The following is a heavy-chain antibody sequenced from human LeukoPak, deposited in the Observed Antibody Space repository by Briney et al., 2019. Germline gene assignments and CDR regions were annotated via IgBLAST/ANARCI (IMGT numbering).Heavy chain of an antibody. CDR1: GFTFSSYG. Sequence: PGGSLRLSCAASGFTFSSYGMHWVRQAPGKGLEWVSYISSSSSYTNYADSVKGRFTISRDNAKNSLYLQMNSLRAEDTAVYYCVQGGSGYPFDYWGQGTLVTVSS. D-gene: IGHD3-22*01. V-gene: IGHV3-21*05. CDR3: VQGGSGYPFDY. CDR2: ISSSSSYT. J-gene: IGHJ4*02.